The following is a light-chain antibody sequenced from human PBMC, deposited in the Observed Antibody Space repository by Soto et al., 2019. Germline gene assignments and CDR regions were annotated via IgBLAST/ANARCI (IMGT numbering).Light chain of an antibody. J-gene: IGLJ2*01. CDR2: GKN. CDR3: QSYDSTLSGSV. CDR1: SSNIGAGYD. V-gene: IGLV1-40*01. Sequence: QSVLTQPPSVSGARGQRVTISCTGSSSNIGAGYDVHWYQQLPGTAPKLLIYGKNNRPSGVPDRFSGAKSGTSASLAITGLQAEDEADYYCQSYDSTLSGSVFGGGTKVTVL.